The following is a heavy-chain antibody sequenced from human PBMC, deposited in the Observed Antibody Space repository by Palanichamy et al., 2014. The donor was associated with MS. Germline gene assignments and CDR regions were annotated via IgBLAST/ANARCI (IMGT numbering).Heavy chain of an antibody. V-gene: IGHV3-74*01. D-gene: IGHD3-16*01. CDR3: VLVGGVTAT. Sequence: EVQLVESGGALVQPGGSLRLSCAASGFTVSSYRMHWVRQAPGKGLEWVSRIKSDGSSTSYADSVKGRFTVSRDSAENTLYLQMNSLRAEDTAVYYCVLVGGVTATWGQGTLVTVSA. CDR1: GFTVSSYR. J-gene: IGHJ5*02. CDR2: IKSDGSST.